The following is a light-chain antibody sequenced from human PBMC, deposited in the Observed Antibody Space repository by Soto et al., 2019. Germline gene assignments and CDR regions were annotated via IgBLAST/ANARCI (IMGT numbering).Light chain of an antibody. Sequence: QSVLTQPHSESGAPGQRVTISCTGSSSHIGAGYDVHWYQQLPGTAPKLLIYGNSNRPSGVPDRFSGSKSGTSASLAITGLQAEDESDYYCQSYDSSLSGVVFGGGTKLTVL. J-gene: IGLJ2*01. V-gene: IGLV1-40*01. CDR1: SSHIGAGYD. CDR2: GNS. CDR3: QSYDSSLSGVV.